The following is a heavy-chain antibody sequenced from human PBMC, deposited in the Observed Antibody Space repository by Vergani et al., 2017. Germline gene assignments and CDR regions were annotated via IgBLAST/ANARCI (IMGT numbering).Heavy chain of an antibody. CDR3: AGSSKGGITWSGGGWGRARENRFDP. J-gene: IGHJ5*02. Sequence: QVQLVQSGAEVKKPGSSVKVSCKASGGTFSSYAISWVRQAPGQGLEWMGGIIPIFGTANYAQKFQGRVTITADESTSTAYMELSSLRSEDTAVYYCAGSSKGGITWSGGGWGRARENRFDPWGQGTLVTVSS. CDR1: GGTFSSYA. CDR2: IIPIFGTA. D-gene: IGHD3-16*01. V-gene: IGHV1-69*01.